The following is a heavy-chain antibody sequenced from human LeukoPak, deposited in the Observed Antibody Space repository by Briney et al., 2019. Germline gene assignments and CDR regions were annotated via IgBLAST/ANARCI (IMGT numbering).Heavy chain of an antibody. Sequence: GESLKISCKGSGYSFTSYWIGWVRQMPGKGLEWMGIIYPGDSDTRYSPSFQGQVTISADKSISTAYLQWSSLKASDTAMYYCARHSWRGYSYAGIGYWGQGTLVTVSS. CDR2: IYPGDSDT. J-gene: IGHJ4*02. D-gene: IGHD5-18*01. V-gene: IGHV5-51*01. CDR3: ARHSWRGYSYAGIGY. CDR1: GYSFTSYW.